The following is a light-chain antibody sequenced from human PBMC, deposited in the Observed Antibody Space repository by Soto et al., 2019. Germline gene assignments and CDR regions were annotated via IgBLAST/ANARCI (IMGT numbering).Light chain of an antibody. CDR1: QSVSSSY. CDR2: GAS. CDR3: QQYGSSTIT. V-gene: IGKV3-20*01. Sequence: IVLTHTPCTLSLSPEERAPLSCRASQSVSSSYLAWYQQKPGQAPRLLIYGASSRATGIPDRFSGSGSGTDFTLTISRLEPEDFAVYYCQQYGSSTITFGQGTRLEIK. J-gene: IGKJ5*01.